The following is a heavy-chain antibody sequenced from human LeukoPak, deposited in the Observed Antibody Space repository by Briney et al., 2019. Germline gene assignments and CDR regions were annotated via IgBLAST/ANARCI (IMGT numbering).Heavy chain of an antibody. D-gene: IGHD2-2*01. CDR3: ARDRYCSSTSCYEYYYYGMDV. Sequence: ASVKVSCKASGYTFTSYGISWVRQAPGQGLEWMGWISAYNGNTNYAQKLQGRVTMTTDTSTTTAYTELRSLRFHDTAVHHCARDRYCSSTSCYEYYYYGMDVWGQGTTVTVSS. CDR2: ISAYNGNT. CDR1: GYTFTSYG. V-gene: IGHV1-18*01. J-gene: IGHJ6*02.